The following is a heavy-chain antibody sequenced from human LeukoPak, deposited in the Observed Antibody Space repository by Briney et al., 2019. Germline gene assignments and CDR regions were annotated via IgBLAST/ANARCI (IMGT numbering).Heavy chain of an antibody. CDR2: ISSSSSYI. Sequence: GGSLRLSCAASGFTFSSYSMNWVRQAPGKGLEWVSSISSSSSYIYYADSVKGRFTISRDNAKNSLYLQMNSLRAEDTAVYYCARVGTRYSSSRYYGKLSNSPAYYYYSMDVWGQGTTVTVSS. CDR3: ARVGTRYSSSRYYGKLSNSPAYYYYSMDV. J-gene: IGHJ6*02. CDR1: GFTFSSYS. D-gene: IGHD6-13*01. V-gene: IGHV3-21*01.